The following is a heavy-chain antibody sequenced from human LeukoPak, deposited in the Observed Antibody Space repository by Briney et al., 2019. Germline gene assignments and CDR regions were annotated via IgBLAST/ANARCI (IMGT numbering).Heavy chain of an antibody. J-gene: IGHJ6*02. CDR3: ARGSYYYASSGPGLDV. V-gene: IGHV1-69*13. CDR2: IIPIFGTA. CDR1: GGTFSSYA. D-gene: IGHD3-22*01. Sequence: ASVKVSCKASGGTFSSYAISWVRQAPGQGLEWMGGIIPIFGTANYAQKFQGRVTITADESTSTAYMELSSLRSEDTAVYYCARGSYYYASSGPGLDVWGQGTTVTVSS.